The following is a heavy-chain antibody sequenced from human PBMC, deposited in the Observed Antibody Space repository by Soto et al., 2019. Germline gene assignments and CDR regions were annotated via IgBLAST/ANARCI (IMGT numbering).Heavy chain of an antibody. CDR1: GFTFDDYA. J-gene: IGHJ3*02. CDR3: AKVLARYGTAFDI. Sequence: EVQLVESGGGLVQPGRSLRLSCAASGFTFDDYAMHWVRQAPGKGLEWVSGISWNSGSIGYADSVKGRFTISRDNAKNSVYLQMNSLRAEDTALYYCAKVLARYGTAFDIWGQGTMVTVSS. V-gene: IGHV3-9*01. CDR2: ISWNSGSI. D-gene: IGHD4-17*01.